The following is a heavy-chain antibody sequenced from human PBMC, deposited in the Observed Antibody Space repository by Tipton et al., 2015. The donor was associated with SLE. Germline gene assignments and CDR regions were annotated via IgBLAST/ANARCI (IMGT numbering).Heavy chain of an antibody. CDR1: GFSFGIFA. Sequence: SLRLSCAASGFSFGIFAMHWVRQAPGKGLEWVAVIWYDGSNEFHADSVRGRFTISRDNSENTLYLEMNSLRAEDTAVYYCASYLYYGSGSLFYWGQGTLVTVSS. CDR2: IWYDGSNE. CDR3: ASYLYYGSGSLFY. D-gene: IGHD3-10*01. J-gene: IGHJ4*02. V-gene: IGHV3-33*08.